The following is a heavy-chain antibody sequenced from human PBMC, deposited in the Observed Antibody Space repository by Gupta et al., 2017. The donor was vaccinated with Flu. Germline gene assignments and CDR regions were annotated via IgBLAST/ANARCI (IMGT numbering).Heavy chain of an antibody. J-gene: IGHJ6*01. CDR2: ISHDGRYK. V-gene: IGHV3-30*04. CDR1: GFSFSGYA. CDR3: AKVWLWNHLVGNWMIV. Sequence: STGGVVQSGETLSLSCAASGFSFSGYAIHWGRQAPGKGMEWVAGISHDGRYKDYAESVKGSFTISRDNSDNTLFLQMKRLRVDDTAVFYCAKVWLWNHLVGNWMIVWGQRPTV. D-gene: IGHD1-14*01.